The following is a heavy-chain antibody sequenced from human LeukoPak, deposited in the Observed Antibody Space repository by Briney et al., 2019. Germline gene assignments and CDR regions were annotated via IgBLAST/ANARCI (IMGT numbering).Heavy chain of an antibody. J-gene: IGHJ4*02. V-gene: IGHV3-11*04. D-gene: IGHD1-26*01. CDR2: IGPNGGAI. Sequence: PGGSLRLSCAASGFTFSDYYMAWIRQAPGKGREWLSSIGPNGGAIYYADSVKGRFTISRDNAKSSLYLQMTSLKAGDTAVYYCARGLFVAGSFFDSWGQGTLVTVSS. CDR3: ARGLFVAGSFFDS. CDR1: GFTFSDYY.